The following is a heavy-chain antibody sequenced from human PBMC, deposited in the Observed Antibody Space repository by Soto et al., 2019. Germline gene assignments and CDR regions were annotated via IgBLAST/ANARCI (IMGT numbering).Heavy chain of an antibody. J-gene: IGHJ4*02. CDR3: ARQSTVTGNYYFDS. D-gene: IGHD4-17*01. Sequence: QVQLQESGPGLVKPSQTLSLTCPVSGASISSRGFYWTWIRQLPGKGLEWIGYISYSGSTNYSPSLKRRLNISIYTSYNHFSLKLTSVTAADTAVYYCARQSTVTGNYYFDSWGQGTLVTVAT. CDR2: ISYSGST. V-gene: IGHV4-31*03. CDR1: GASISSRGFY.